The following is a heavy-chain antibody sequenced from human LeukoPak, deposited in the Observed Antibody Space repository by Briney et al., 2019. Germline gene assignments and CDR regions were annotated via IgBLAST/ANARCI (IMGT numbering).Heavy chain of an antibody. CDR3: ARVHVDGGNSGY. D-gene: IGHD4-23*01. V-gene: IGHV3-48*03. CDR1: GFTFSNHE. Sequence: GGSLRLSCAASGFTFSNHEMTWVRQAPGKGLEWVSYISSSGSAIYYADSVKGRFTISRDNARNSLYLQMNSLRAEDTAVYYCARVHVDGGNSGYWGQGTLVTVSS. CDR2: ISSSGSAI. J-gene: IGHJ4*02.